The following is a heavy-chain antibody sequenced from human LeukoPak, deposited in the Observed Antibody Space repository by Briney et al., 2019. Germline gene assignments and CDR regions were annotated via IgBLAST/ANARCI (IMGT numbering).Heavy chain of an antibody. V-gene: IGHV5-51*01. CDR3: ARPPSRGYSSSFEY. CDR1: GYSFATYW. Sequence: GESLKISCKGSGYSFATYWIAWVRQMPGKGLEWMGIIYPDESNIRYSPSFQGQVTISADKSISTAYLQWSSLKASDTAIYYCARPPSRGYSSSFEYWGQGTLVTISS. J-gene: IGHJ4*02. CDR2: IYPDESNI. D-gene: IGHD2-2*03.